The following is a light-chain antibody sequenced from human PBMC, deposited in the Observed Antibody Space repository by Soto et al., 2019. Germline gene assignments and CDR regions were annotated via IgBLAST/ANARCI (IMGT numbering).Light chain of an antibody. CDR2: GVN. J-gene: IGLJ1*01. CDR1: NSDVDDYRY. V-gene: IGLV2-11*01. CDR3: CSYVTTPEI. Sequence: QSVLTQPRSVSGSPGQSLTISCTGTNSDVDDYRYVSWYQQFPGKAPKLVIYGVNQRPSGVPNRFSASKSDNTASLTISGLQAEDEADYYCCSYVTTPEIFGTGTKLTVL.